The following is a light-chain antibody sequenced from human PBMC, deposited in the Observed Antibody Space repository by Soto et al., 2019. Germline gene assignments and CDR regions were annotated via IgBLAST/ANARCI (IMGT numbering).Light chain of an antibody. Sequence: EVVLTHSPGTLSLSPGERATLSCGASQSVTGNYLAWYQQKPGQAPRLLIFGASTRATGIPDRFSGSGSGTDFTLTISRLEPEDFAVYYCQHYYTSYTTFGQGTKVDIK. J-gene: IGKJ1*01. CDR3: QHYYTSYTT. CDR1: QSVTGNY. CDR2: GAS. V-gene: IGKV3-20*01.